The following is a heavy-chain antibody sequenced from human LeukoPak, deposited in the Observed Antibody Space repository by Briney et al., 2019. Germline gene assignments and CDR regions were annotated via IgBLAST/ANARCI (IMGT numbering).Heavy chain of an antibody. D-gene: IGHD2-2*02. CDR1: GGSFSGYY. CDR2: MHYSGST. Sequence: SETLSLTCAVYGGSFSGYYWSWIRQPPGKGLEWIGSMHYSGSTDYNPSLKSRVAISIDTSKNQFSLKLRFVTAADTAVYHCARLGYCSSTSCYMPNWGQGTLVTVSS. J-gene: IGHJ4*02. CDR3: ARLGYCSSTSCYMPN. V-gene: IGHV4-34*01.